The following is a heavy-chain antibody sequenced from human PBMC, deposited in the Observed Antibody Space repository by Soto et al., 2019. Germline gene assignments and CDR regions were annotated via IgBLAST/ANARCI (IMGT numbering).Heavy chain of an antibody. CDR1: GFTFSSYA. V-gene: IGHV3-23*01. Sequence: GSLRLSCAASGFTFSSYAMSWVRQAPGKGLEWVSAISGSGGSTYYADSVKGRFTISRDNSKNTLYLQMNSLRAEDTAVYYCAKHEVVVVPAAHDYWGQGTLVTSPQ. D-gene: IGHD2-2*01. J-gene: IGHJ4*02. CDR3: AKHEVVVVPAAHDY. CDR2: ISGSGGST.